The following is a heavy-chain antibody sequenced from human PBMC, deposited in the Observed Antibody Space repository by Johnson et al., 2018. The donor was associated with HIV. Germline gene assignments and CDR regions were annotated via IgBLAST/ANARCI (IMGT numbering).Heavy chain of an antibody. V-gene: IGHV3-30*03. CDR3: AGVDRGAFDL. Sequence: QVQLVESGGGVVQPGRSLRLSCTASGFTFSNYGMHWVRQAPGKGLEWVAVISHDGSNKYYADSVKGRFTISRDNSKNTLYLQMNTLRAEDTALYYCAGVDRGAFDLWGHGTLVTVSS. J-gene: IGHJ3*01. D-gene: IGHD3-22*01. CDR1: GFTFSNYG. CDR2: ISHDGSNK.